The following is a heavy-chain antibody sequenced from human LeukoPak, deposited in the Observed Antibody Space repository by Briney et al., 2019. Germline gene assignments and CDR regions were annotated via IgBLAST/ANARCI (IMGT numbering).Heavy chain of an antibody. CDR2: ISYDGSSK. Sequence: GGSLRLSCAASGFTFSSYAMHWVRQAPGKGLEWVAVISYDGSSKYYADSVKGRFTISRDNSKNTLYLQMNSLRAEDTAVYYCAKAPPYKKYFDYWGQGTLVTVSS. CDR1: GFTFSSYA. V-gene: IGHV3-30-3*01. J-gene: IGHJ4*02. CDR3: AKAPPYKKYFDY. D-gene: IGHD1-1*01.